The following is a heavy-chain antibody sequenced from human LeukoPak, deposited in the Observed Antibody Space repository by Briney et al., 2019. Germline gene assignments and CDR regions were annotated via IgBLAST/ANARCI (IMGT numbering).Heavy chain of an antibody. J-gene: IGHJ4*02. CDR1: GGSTSSSSYY. D-gene: IGHD5-12*01. CDR3: ARDYDIGYAGY. V-gene: IGHV4-39*02. CDR2: IYYSGST. Sequence: PSETLSLTCTVPGGSTSSSSYYGGWIRQPPGKGLEWIGSIYYSGSTYYNWSLKSRVTISVDTSKNQFSLKLSSVTAADTAVYYCARDYDIGYAGYWGQGTLVTVSS.